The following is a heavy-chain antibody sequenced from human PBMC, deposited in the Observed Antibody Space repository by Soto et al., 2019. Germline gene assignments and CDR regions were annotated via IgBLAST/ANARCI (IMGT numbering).Heavy chain of an antibody. Sequence: PAEVCCKACGDTFTCYYMHWPRHAPGQGLEWMGWINPNSGGTNYAQRFQGWVTMTRDTSISTAYMELSRLRSDDTAVYYCARLDSSYYYYGMDVWGQGTTVTVSS. D-gene: IGHD1-1*01. CDR1: GDTFTCYY. V-gene: IGHV1-2*04. CDR2: INPNSGGT. CDR3: ARLDSSYYYYGMDV. J-gene: IGHJ6*02.